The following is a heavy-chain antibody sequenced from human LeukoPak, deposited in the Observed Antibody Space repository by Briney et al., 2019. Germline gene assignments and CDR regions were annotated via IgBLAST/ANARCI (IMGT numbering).Heavy chain of an antibody. D-gene: IGHD6-25*01. CDR1: GLTVSNNY. V-gene: IGHV3-66*01. Sequence: GGSLRLSCVVSGLTVSNNYMTWVRQAPGKGLEWVSLIFRGGGTYSADSVKGRFTISRDSSKNTLYLQMNSLRAEDTALYYCARDPGAAAGNLWSWGQGTLVTVSS. CDR3: ARDPGAAAGNLWS. CDR2: IFRGGGT. J-gene: IGHJ5*02.